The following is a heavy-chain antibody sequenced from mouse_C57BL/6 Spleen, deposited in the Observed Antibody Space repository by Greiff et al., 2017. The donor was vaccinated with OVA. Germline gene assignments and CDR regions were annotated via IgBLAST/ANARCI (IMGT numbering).Heavy chain of an antibody. V-gene: IGHV7-3*01. D-gene: IGHD4-1*01. CDR1: GFTFTDYY. J-gene: IGHJ2*01. CDR3: ARYKGLGRREYYFDY. CDR2: IRNKANGYTT. Sequence: EVQLVESGGGLVQPGGSLSLSCAASGFTFTDYYMSWVRPPPGKALEWLGFIRNKANGYTTEYSASVKGRFTISRDNSQSILYLQMNALRAEDSATYYCARYKGLGRREYYFDYWGQGTTLTVSS.